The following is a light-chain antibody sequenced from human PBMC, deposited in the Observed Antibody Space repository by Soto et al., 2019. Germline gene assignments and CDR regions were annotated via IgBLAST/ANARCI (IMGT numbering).Light chain of an antibody. CDR1: QSVSSF. J-gene: IGKJ3*01. Sequence: EIVVTQSPVILSLSPGDRATLSCRASQSVSSFIAWYQQKPGQAPRLLIYDAFNRASGIPARFSGSGSGTDFTLTISSLEPEDFAVYYCQQRSSWPSFGPGTKVDVK. CDR2: DAF. CDR3: QQRSSWPS. V-gene: IGKV3-11*01.